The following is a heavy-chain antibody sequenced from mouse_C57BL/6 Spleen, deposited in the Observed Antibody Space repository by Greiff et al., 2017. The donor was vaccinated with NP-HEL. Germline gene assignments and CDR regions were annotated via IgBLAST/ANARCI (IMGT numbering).Heavy chain of an antibody. CDR1: GFNIKDYY. D-gene: IGHD2-3*01. V-gene: IGHV14-2*01. J-gene: IGHJ4*01. Sequence: EVQGVESGAELVKPGASVKLSCTASGFNIKDYYMHWVKQRTEQGLEWIGRIDPEDGETKYAPKFQGKATITADTSSNTAYLQLSSLTSEDTAVYYCARPIYDGYYGYYAMDYWGQGTSVTVSS. CDR2: IDPEDGET. CDR3: ARPIYDGYYGYYAMDY.